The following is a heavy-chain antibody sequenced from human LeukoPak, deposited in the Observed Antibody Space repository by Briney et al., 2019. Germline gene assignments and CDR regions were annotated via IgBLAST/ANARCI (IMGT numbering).Heavy chain of an antibody. CDR3: ARGDSSGWSAEYYFDY. D-gene: IGHD6-19*01. J-gene: IGHJ4*02. CDR2: MSFDEGTT. V-gene: IGHV3-30*03. CDR1: GFSFSTHG. Sequence: GGSLTLSCAASGFSFSTHGLHWVRQAPGKGLEWVAVMSFDEGTTYYADSVKGRFTISRDNAKNSLYLQMNSLRAEDTAVYYCARGDSSGWSAEYYFDYWGQGTLVTVSS.